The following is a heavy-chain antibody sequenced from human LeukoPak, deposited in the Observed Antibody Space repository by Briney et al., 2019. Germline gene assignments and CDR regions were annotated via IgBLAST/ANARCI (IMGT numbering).Heavy chain of an antibody. D-gene: IGHD4-17*01. CDR3: ARDGNDYGDYEYFQH. J-gene: IGHJ1*01. V-gene: IGHV3-53*01. CDR2: IYSGGST. Sequence: GGSLRLSGAASGFTVSSNYMSWVRQAPGKGLEWVSVIYSGGSTYYADSVKGRFTISRDNSKNTLYLQMNSLRAEDTAVYYCARDGNDYGDYEYFQHWGQGTLVTVSS. CDR1: GFTVSSNY.